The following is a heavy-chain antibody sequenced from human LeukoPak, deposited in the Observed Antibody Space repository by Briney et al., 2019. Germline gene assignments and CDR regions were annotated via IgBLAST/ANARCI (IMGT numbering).Heavy chain of an antibody. CDR2: ISWNSGSI. Sequence: SLRLSCAASGFPFDDYAMHWVRQAPGKGLEWVSGISWNSGSIGYADSVKGRFTISRDNAKNSLYLQMNSLRAEDTALYYCAAGYSSSWYLVYWGQGTLVTVSS. D-gene: IGHD6-13*01. V-gene: IGHV3-9*01. CDR3: AAGYSSSWYLVY. J-gene: IGHJ4*02. CDR1: GFPFDDYA.